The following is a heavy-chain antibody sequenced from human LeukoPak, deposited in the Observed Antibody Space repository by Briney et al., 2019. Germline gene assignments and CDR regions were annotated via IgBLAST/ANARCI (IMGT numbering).Heavy chain of an antibody. D-gene: IGHD2-15*01. J-gene: IGHJ4*02. Sequence: GGSLRLSCAASGFNFKLSAMSWGRQAPGKGLEWVAVISYDGSNKYYADSVKGRFTISRDNSKNTLYLQMNSLRAEDTAVYYCAKVYCSGGSCYPDYWGQGTLVTVSS. CDR2: ISYDGSNK. CDR1: GFNFKLSA. V-gene: IGHV3-30*18. CDR3: AKVYCSGGSCYPDY.